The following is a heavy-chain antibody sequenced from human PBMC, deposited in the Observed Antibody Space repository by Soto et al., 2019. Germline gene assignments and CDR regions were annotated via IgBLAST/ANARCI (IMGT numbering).Heavy chain of an antibody. J-gene: IGHJ4*02. CDR1: GYSFTSYW. CDR3: ARQAYYSTSIAAPFDY. D-gene: IGHD6-6*01. Sequence: GESLKISCKGSGYSFTSYWIGWVRQMPGKGLEWMGIIYPGDSDTRYSPSFQGQVTISADKSISTAYLQWSSLKASDTAMYYCARQAYYSTSIAAPFDYWGQGTLVTVSS. CDR2: IYPGDSDT. V-gene: IGHV5-51*01.